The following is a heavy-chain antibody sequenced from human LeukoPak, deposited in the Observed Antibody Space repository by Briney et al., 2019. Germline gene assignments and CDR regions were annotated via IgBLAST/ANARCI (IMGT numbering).Heavy chain of an antibody. V-gene: IGHV1-69*13. CDR3: ARDGPRGYSYGYKFRYNWFDP. J-gene: IGHJ5*02. CDR2: IIPIFGTA. Sequence: SVKVSCKASGGTFISYAISWVRQAPGQGLEWMGGIIPIFGTANYAQKFQGRVTITADESTSTAYMELSSLRSEDTAVYYCARDGPRGYSYGYKFRYNWFDPWGQGTLVTVSS. D-gene: IGHD5-18*01. CDR1: GGTFISYA.